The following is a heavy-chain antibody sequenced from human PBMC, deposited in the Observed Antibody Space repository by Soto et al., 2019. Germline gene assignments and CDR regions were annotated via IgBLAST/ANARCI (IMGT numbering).Heavy chain of an antibody. CDR2: TYPGDSDT. CDR3: VRRRGSNSGFDY. CDR1: GYSFTIYW. Sequence: PGESLKISCQTSGYSFTIYWIGWVRQTPGKGLEWMGITYPGDSDTRYSPSFQGQVTVSADKSIDTAYLQWSSLKASDSAMYYCVRRRGSNSGFDYWGQGTQVTVSS. J-gene: IGHJ4*02. D-gene: IGHD4-4*01. V-gene: IGHV5-51*01.